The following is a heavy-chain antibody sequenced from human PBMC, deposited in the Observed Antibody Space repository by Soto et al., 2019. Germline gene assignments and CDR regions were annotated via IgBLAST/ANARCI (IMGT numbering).Heavy chain of an antibody. D-gene: IGHD1-1*01. J-gene: IGHJ5*02. CDR2: VSGGSGVT. CDR3: TRWNGYGDL. CDR1: GFSFSTYG. Sequence: EMQLLESGGGLVQPGGSLRLSCVVSGFSFSTYGVTWVRQAPGKGLEWVCGVSGGSGVTHYTDSVKGRFIISGDDSKNTVYLQMHSLRGEDTAVYYCTRWNGYGDLWGQGTLVTVSS. V-gene: IGHV3-23*01.